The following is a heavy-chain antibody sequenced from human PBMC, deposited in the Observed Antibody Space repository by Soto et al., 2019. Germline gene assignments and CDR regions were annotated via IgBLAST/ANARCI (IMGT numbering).Heavy chain of an antibody. V-gene: IGHV3-23*01. CDR1: GVTFDNYA. CDR3: AKDRGAVPGHWNDVFDI. CDR2: ISGSGDNT. J-gene: IGHJ3*02. D-gene: IGHD6-19*01. Sequence: EVQLLESGGGLVQPGGSLRLSCAASGVTFDNYAMSWVRQAPGQGLEWVSVISGSGDNTYYADSAKGRFTISRDNSKNTLYLQMNSLSAEDTAVYYCAKDRGAVPGHWNDVFDIWGQGTMVTVSS.